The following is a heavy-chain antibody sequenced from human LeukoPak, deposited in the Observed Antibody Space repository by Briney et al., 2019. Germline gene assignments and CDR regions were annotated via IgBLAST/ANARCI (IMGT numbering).Heavy chain of an antibody. CDR1: GFTFGGYS. V-gene: IGHV3-49*04. Sequence: GGSLRLSCTGSGFTFGGYSITWVRQAPGKGLEWVGFIRSKAYGGTTECAASVKGRFTISRDDSKSIAYLQMNSLITEDTAVYYCSSTVTTSGYYHYYMDVWGTGTTVTISS. CDR3: SSTVTTSGYYHYYMDV. J-gene: IGHJ6*03. D-gene: IGHD4-17*01. CDR2: IRSKAYGGTT.